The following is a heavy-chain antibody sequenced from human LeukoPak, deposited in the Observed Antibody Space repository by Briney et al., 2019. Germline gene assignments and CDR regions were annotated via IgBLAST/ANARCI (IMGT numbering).Heavy chain of an antibody. Sequence: SSETLSLTCTVSGGSISSGDYYWSWIRQPPGKGLEWIGYIYYSGSTYYNPSLKSRVTISVDTSKNQFSLKLSSVTAADTAVYYCARGDYYDSSGPIWGQGTMVTVSS. J-gene: IGHJ3*02. CDR2: IYYSGST. V-gene: IGHV4-30-4*01. D-gene: IGHD3-22*01. CDR1: GGSISSGDYY. CDR3: ARGDYYDSSGPI.